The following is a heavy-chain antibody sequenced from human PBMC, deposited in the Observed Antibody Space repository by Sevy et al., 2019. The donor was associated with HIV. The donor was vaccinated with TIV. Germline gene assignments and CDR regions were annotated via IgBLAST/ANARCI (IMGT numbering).Heavy chain of an antibody. V-gene: IGHV3-11*01. CDR3: ARDLWFGELSGAFDI. CDR1: GFTFSDYY. CDR2: ISSSGSTI. Sequence: GGSLRLSCAASGFTFSDYYMSWIRQAPGKGLEWVSYISSSGSTIYYADSVKGRFTISRDNAKNSLYLQMNSLRAEDTAVYYCARDLWFGELSGAFDIWGQGTMVTVSS. D-gene: IGHD3-10*01. J-gene: IGHJ3*02.